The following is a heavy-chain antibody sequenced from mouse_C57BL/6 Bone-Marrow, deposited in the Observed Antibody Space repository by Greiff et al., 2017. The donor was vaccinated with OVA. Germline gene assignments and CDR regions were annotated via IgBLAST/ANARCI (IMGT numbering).Heavy chain of an antibody. Sequence: VQLQQPGAELVKPGASVKLSCKASGYTFTSYWMHWVKQRPGRGLEWIGRIDPNSGGTKYNEKFKGKATLTVDKSSSTAYMQLSSLTSEDSAVYYCARDYYGSSYDGYFDYWGQGTTLTVSS. D-gene: IGHD1-1*01. CDR2: IDPNSGGT. CDR1: GYTFTSYW. CDR3: ARDYYGSSYDGYFDY. V-gene: IGHV1-72*01. J-gene: IGHJ2*01.